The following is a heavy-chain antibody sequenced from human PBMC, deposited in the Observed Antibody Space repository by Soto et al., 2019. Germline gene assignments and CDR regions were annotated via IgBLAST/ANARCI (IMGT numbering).Heavy chain of an antibody. CDR2: IYYSGST. Sequence: SETLSLTCTVSGGSISSYYWSWIRQPPGKGLEWIGYIYYSGSTNYNPSLKSRVTISVDTSKNQFSPKLSSVTAADTAVYYCARGVIGESIDYWGQGTLVTVSS. D-gene: IGHD3-10*01. CDR3: ARGVIGESIDY. J-gene: IGHJ4*02. CDR1: GGSISSYY. V-gene: IGHV4-59*08.